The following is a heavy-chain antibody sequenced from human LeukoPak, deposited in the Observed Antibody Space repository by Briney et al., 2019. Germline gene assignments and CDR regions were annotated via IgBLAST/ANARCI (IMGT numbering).Heavy chain of an antibody. V-gene: IGHV3-30-3*01. CDR1: GFTFSSYA. D-gene: IGHD6-6*01. CDR3: ARDSTAGIAAPPWSSFDY. J-gene: IGHJ4*02. Sequence: GGSLRLSCAASGFTFSSYAMHWVRQAPGKGLEWVAVISYDGSNKYYADSVKGRFTISRDNSKNTLYLQMNSLRAEDTAVYYCARDSTAGIAAPPWSSFDYWGQGTLVTVSS. CDR2: ISYDGSNK.